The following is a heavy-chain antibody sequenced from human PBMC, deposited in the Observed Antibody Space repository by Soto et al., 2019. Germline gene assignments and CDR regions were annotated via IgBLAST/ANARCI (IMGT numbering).Heavy chain of an antibody. D-gene: IGHD5-18*01. CDR3: ARAQRIQLWASGMDV. CDR2: IIPVFGTV. Sequence: SVKVSCKASGGTPSSYVISWVGQAPGQGLEWMGGIIPVFGTVNYAQKFQGRVTITADESTTTAYMELRSLRSEDAAVYYCARAQRIQLWASGMDVWGQGTTVT. V-gene: IGHV1-69*13. CDR1: GGTPSSYV. J-gene: IGHJ6*02.